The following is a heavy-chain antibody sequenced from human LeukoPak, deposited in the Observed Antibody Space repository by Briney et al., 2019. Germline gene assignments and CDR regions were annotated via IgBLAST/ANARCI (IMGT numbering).Heavy chain of an antibody. V-gene: IGHV1-8*01. CDR2: MNPNSGNT. CDR3: AREPRRFGD. Sequence: ASVKVSCTASGYTFISYDINWVRQATGQGLEWLGYMNPNSGNTGYAQKFQGRVTMTSDTSINTAYMELSSLRSEDTAVYYCAREPRRFGDWGQGTLVTVSS. CDR1: GYTFISYD. D-gene: IGHD3-10*01. J-gene: IGHJ4*02.